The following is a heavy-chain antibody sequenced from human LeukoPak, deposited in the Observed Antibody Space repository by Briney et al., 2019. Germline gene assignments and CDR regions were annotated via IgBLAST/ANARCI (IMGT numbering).Heavy chain of an antibody. CDR3: AKDPPYCANGVCYDRDYFDY. Sequence: GGSLRLSCAASGFTFSSYAMSWVRQAPGKGLEWVSAISGSGGSTYYADSVKGRFTISRDNSKNTLYLQMNSLRGEDTAVYFCAKDPPYCANGVCYDRDYFDYWGQGTLVTVSS. V-gene: IGHV3-23*01. J-gene: IGHJ4*02. CDR2: ISGSGGST. D-gene: IGHD2-8*01. CDR1: GFTFSSYA.